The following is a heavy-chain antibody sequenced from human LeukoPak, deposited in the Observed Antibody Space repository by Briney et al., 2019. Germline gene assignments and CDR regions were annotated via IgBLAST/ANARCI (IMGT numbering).Heavy chain of an antibody. CDR1: GYTFTSYY. Sequence: EASVKVSCKASGYTFTSYYMHWVRQAPGQGLEWMGLINPTGGSTGYAQKFQGRVTMTRDMSTSTAYMELSSLRSEDTAVYYCASFKGRELQSAFDIWGQGTMVTVSS. J-gene: IGHJ3*02. CDR2: INPTGGST. V-gene: IGHV1-46*01. CDR3: ASFKGRELQSAFDI. D-gene: IGHD1-7*01.